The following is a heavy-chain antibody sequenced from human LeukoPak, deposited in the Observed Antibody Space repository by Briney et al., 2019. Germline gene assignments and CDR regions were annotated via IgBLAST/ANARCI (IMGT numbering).Heavy chain of an antibody. Sequence: GGSLRLSSAVSGFTFSSDWRTWVRQAPGEGLKWVANIDQDGSEKYYVDSVKGRFTISRDNAKNSLYLQMNSLRAEDTAVYYCARGKGWTDYWGQGTLVTVSS. D-gene: IGHD6-19*01. CDR3: ARGKGWTDY. V-gene: IGHV3-7*05. J-gene: IGHJ4*02. CDR1: GFTFSSDW. CDR2: IDQDGSEK.